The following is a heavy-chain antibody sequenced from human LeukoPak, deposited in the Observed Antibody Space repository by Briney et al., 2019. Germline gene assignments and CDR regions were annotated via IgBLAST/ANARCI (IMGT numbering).Heavy chain of an antibody. CDR3: AAKRYSSSTRWAFDI. D-gene: IGHD6-6*01. V-gene: IGHV4-4*07. CDR1: GGSFSTYY. CDR2: IYTSGST. J-gene: IGHJ3*02. Sequence: PSETLSLTCTVSGGSFSTYYWSWIRQPAGKGLEWIGHIYTSGSTNYNPSLKSRVTMSVDTSKNQFSLKLSSVTPEDTAVYYCAAKRYSSSTRWAFDIWGQGTMVTVSS.